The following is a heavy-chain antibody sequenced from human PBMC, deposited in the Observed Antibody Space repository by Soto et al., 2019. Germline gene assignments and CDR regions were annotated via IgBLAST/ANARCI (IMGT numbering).Heavy chain of an antibody. Sequence: EVQLVESGGGLVQPGRSLRLSCAASGFTFDDYAMHWVRQAPGKGLEWVSGISWNSGSIGYADSVKGRFTISRDNAKNSLYLQMNSLRAEDTALYYCAKESIAAVGQGYYFDYWGQGTLVTVSS. D-gene: IGHD6-13*01. V-gene: IGHV3-9*01. CDR3: AKESIAAVGQGYYFDY. CDR1: GFTFDDYA. CDR2: ISWNSGSI. J-gene: IGHJ4*02.